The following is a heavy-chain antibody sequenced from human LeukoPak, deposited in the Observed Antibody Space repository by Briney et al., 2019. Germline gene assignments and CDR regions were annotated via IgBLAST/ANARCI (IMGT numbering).Heavy chain of an antibody. V-gene: IGHV4-4*07. D-gene: IGHD1-26*01. CDR3: ARDRGGSYSSYYYYMDV. CDR2: IYTSGST. J-gene: IGHJ6*03. CDR1: GGSISSYD. Sequence: SETLSLTCTVSGGSISSYDWSWIRQPAGKGLEWIGRIYTSGSTNYNPSLKSRVTMSVDTSKNQFSLKLSSVTAADTAVYYCARDRGGSYSSYYYYMDVWGKGTTVTVSS.